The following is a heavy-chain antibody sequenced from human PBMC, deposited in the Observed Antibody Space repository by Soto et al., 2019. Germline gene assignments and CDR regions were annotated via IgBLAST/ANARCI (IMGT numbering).Heavy chain of an antibody. Sequence: ASVKVSCKASGGTFSSYTISWVRQAPGQGLEWMGRIIPILGIANYAQKFQGRVTITADKSTSTAYMELSSLRSEDTAVYYCARVGAAAGMGRDYYYYYMDVWGKGTTVTVSS. CDR2: IIPILGIA. V-gene: IGHV1-69*02. J-gene: IGHJ6*03. CDR1: GGTFSSYT. CDR3: ARVGAAAGMGRDYYYYYMDV. D-gene: IGHD6-13*01.